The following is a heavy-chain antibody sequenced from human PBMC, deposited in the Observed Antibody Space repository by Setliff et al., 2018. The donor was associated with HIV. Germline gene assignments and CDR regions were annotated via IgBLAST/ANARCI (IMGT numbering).Heavy chain of an antibody. CDR2: VHSSGST. Sequence: SETLSLTCTVSGSSVTNNYWSWIRQAPGKGLEWLGYVHSSGSTNYNPSLKSRVTMSVDTSKNQLSLKVASVTAADTALYYCARMGAARPLYYYGMDVWGRGTTVTVSS. CDR1: GSSVTNNY. V-gene: IGHV4-59*02. J-gene: IGHJ6*02. CDR3: ARMGAARPLYYYGMDV. D-gene: IGHD6-6*01.